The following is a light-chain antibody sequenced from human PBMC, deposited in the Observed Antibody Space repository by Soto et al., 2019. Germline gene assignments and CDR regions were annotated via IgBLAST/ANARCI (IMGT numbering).Light chain of an antibody. V-gene: IGKV3-11*01. CDR2: DAS. Sequence: EFVLTQSSVTLSLSPGERATLSCRASQSVTTYLAWYQQKPGQAPRLLIYDASTRATGIPARFSGSGSGTDFTLTISSLQPEDFAVYYCQHRSNWPPELSFGGGTKVEIK. CDR3: QHRSNWPPELS. CDR1: QSVTTY. J-gene: IGKJ4*01.